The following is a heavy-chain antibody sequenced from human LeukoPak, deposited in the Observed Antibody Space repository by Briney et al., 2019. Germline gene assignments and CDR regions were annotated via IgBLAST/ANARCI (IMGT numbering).Heavy chain of an antibody. CDR2: IHYSGST. J-gene: IGHJ4*02. D-gene: IGHD6-13*01. CDR1: GGSISNYY. V-gene: IGHV4-59*01. CDR3: ARDRDSSTWYYFDH. Sequence: PSETLSLTCTVSGGSISNYYWTWIRHPPGKGLEWIGYIHYSGSTNYNPSLKSRVTLTVDTSKNQFSLNLSSVTATDTAVYYCARDRDSSTWYYFDHWGQGTLVTVSS.